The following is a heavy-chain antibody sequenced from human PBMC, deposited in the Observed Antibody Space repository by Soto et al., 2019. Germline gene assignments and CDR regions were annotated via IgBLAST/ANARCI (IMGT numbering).Heavy chain of an antibody. CDR2: IYHSGST. CDR3: ARGLAYDTYTLFDY. V-gene: IGHV4-30-2*01. CDR1: GGSISSGGYS. Sequence: SETLSLTCAVSGGSISSGGYSWSWIRQPPGKGLEWIGYIYHSGSTYYNPSLKSRVTISVDRSKNQFSLKLSSVTAADTAVYYCARGLAYDTYTLFDYWGQGTLVTVSS. D-gene: IGHD3-22*01. J-gene: IGHJ4*02.